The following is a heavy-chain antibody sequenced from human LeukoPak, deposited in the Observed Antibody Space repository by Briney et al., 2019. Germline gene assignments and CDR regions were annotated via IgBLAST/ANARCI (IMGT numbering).Heavy chain of an antibody. Sequence: SETLSLTCSVSGGSFNTYYWSWIRQPPGKGLEWIAYMYYSGSTNYNPSLKSRVSISLDTSKNQFSLKLSSVTAADTAVYYCATYPFRGDTHYFDYWGQGILVTVSS. D-gene: IGHD3-10*01. J-gene: IGHJ4*02. V-gene: IGHV4-59*01. CDR2: MYYSGST. CDR3: ATYPFRGDTHYFDY. CDR1: GGSFNTYY.